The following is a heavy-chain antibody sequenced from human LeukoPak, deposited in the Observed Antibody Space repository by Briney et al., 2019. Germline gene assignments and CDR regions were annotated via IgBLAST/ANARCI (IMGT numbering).Heavy chain of an antibody. CDR1: GLFFRNYW. CDR3: VRDGDAYNFDC. V-gene: IGHV3-74*01. D-gene: IGHD5-24*01. Sequence: GGSLRLSCAASGLFFRNYWMHWVRQAPGKGLVWVSRIKGDGSHTSYADSVKGRFTISRDNARNTLYLQMNSLRAEDTAIYYCVRDGDAYNFDCWGQGTLVTVSS. CDR2: IKGDGSHT. J-gene: IGHJ4*02.